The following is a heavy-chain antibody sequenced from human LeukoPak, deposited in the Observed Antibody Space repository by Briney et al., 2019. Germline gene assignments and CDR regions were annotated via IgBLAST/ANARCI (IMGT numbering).Heavy chain of an antibody. CDR3: ARTVEMACDY. CDR2: IYYSGST. Sequence: PSETLSLTCAVYGGSFSGYYWSWLRQPPGKGLEWIGYIYYSGSTNYNPSLKSRVTISVDTSKNQFSLKLSSVTAADTAVYYCARTVEMACDYWGQGTLVTVSS. J-gene: IGHJ4*02. V-gene: IGHV4-59*01. CDR1: GGSFSGYY. D-gene: IGHD5-24*01.